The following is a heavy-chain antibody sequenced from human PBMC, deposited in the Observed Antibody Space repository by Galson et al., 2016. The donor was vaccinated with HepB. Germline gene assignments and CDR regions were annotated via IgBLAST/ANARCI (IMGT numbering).Heavy chain of an antibody. Sequence: SETLSLTCAVSGDSIISNDWWSCVRQPPGKGLEWIGEIYHSGDTNYNPSLKSRLSISVDKSKNQFSFKLTSVTAADTAVYFCARRIPASGTWSGYFDLWGRGTLVTVSS. CDR3: ARRIPASGTWSGYFDL. CDR1: GDSIISNDW. D-gene: IGHD6-13*01. V-gene: IGHV4-4*02. J-gene: IGHJ2*01. CDR2: IYHSGDT.